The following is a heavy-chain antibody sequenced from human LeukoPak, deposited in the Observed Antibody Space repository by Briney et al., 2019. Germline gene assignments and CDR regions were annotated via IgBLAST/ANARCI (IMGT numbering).Heavy chain of an antibody. V-gene: IGHV3-30-3*01. Sequence: GRSLRLSCAASGFTFSSYAMHWVRQAPGKGLEWVAVISYDGSDKFYVDSVKGRFTISRDDSKNTLYLQMNSLRAEDTAVYYCARVLSVSLTEVRGVHDAFDIWGQGTMVTVSS. CDR2: ISYDGSDK. J-gene: IGHJ3*02. CDR1: GFTFSSYA. D-gene: IGHD3-10*01. CDR3: ARVLSVSLTEVRGVHDAFDI.